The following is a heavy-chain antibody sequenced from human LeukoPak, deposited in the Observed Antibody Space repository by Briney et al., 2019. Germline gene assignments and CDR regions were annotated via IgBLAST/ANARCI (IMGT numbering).Heavy chain of an antibody. D-gene: IGHD3-3*01. Sequence: PGGSLRLSCAASGFTFSSYSMNWVRQAPGKGREWVSSISSSSSYIYYADSVKGRFTISRDNAKNSLYLQMNSLRAEDTAVYYCARAYYDFWSGEKPQGAFDSWGQGTMVTVSS. CDR3: ARAYYDFWSGEKPQGAFDS. CDR1: GFTFSSYS. V-gene: IGHV3-21*01. J-gene: IGHJ3*02. CDR2: ISSSSSYI.